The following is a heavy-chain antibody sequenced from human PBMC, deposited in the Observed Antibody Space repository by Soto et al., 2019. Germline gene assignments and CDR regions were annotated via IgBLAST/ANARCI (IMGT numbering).Heavy chain of an antibody. CDR2: IIPIFGTA. D-gene: IGHD3-3*01. Sequence: QVQLAQSGAEVKKPGSSVKVSCKASGGTFSSYAISWVRQAPGQGLEWMGGIIPIFGTANYAQKFQGRVTITADESTSTAYMELSSLRSEDTAVYYCARAARFLEWLSPSDYYYYYGMDVWGQGTTVTVSS. CDR1: GGTFSSYA. CDR3: ARAARFLEWLSPSDYYYYYGMDV. J-gene: IGHJ6*02. V-gene: IGHV1-69*12.